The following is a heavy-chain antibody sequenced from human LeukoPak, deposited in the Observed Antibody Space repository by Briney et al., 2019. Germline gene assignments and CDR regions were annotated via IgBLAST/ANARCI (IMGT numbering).Heavy chain of an antibody. CDR2: TSGSGGST. V-gene: IGHV3-23*01. Sequence: GGSLRLSCAASGFTFSSYAMSWVRQAPGKGLEWVSATSGSGGSTYYADSVKGRFTISRDNSKNTLYLQMNSLRAEDTAVYYCAKTLARYGDYGPYWGQGTLVTVSS. CDR3: AKTLARYGDYGPY. D-gene: IGHD4-17*01. J-gene: IGHJ4*02. CDR1: GFTFSSYA.